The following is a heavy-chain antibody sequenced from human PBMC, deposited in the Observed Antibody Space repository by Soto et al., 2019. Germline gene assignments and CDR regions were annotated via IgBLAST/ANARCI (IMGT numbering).Heavy chain of an antibody. V-gene: IGHV2-5*04. CDR1: GFSFSSGGVG. Sequence: VSVPTLVNPTQTLTLTCTISGFSFSSGGVGVGWIRQPPGKALEWLVVIYWNDDKRYRPSLKSMLTITKDSSKNQVVFTITSLDAMHTGTYYCERREAKGATFDGFDFWGQGIPVTVSS. J-gene: IGHJ4*02. CDR2: IYWNDDK. CDR3: ERREAKGATFDGFDF. D-gene: IGHD3-9*01.